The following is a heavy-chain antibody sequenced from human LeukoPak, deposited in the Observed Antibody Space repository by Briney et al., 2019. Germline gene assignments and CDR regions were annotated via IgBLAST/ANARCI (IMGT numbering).Heavy chain of an antibody. CDR2: IYYSGST. J-gene: IGHJ4*02. D-gene: IGHD2-15*01. CDR3: AREGVVAAHLDY. V-gene: IGHV4-30-4*01. CDR1: GDSISNGDYY. Sequence: PSQTLSLTCTVSGDSISNGDYYWSWLRQPPGKGLEWIGYIYYSGSTYYTPSLKSRVTISVDTSKNQFSLDLRSVTAADTAVYYCAREGVVAAHLDYWGQGTLVTVSS.